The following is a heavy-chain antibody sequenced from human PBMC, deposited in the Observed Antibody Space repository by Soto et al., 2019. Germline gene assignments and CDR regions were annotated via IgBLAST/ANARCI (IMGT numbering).Heavy chain of an antibody. D-gene: IGHD3-3*01. CDR1: GYSFTDYD. V-gene: IGHV1-69*13. CDR3: ARDQRYYDFWSMDV. CDR2: IIPIFGTA. J-gene: IGHJ6*02. Sequence: GASVKVSCKTSGYSFTDYDIHWVRQAPGQGLEWMGGIIPIFGTANYAQKFQGRVTITADESTSTAYMELSSLRSEDTAVYYCARDQRYYDFWSMDVWGQGTTVTVS.